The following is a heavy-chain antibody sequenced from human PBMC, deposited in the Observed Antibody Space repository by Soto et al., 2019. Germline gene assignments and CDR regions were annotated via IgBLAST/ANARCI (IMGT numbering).Heavy chain of an antibody. CDR3: ARHQVWGSPHRLTPNDY. CDR1: GYSFTSYW. D-gene: IGHD3-16*01. Sequence: PGESLKISCKGSGYSFTSYWISWVRQMPGKGLEWMGRIDPSDSYTNYSPSFQGHVTISADKSISTAYLQWSSLKASDTAMYYCARHQVWGSPHRLTPNDYWGQGTLVTVSS. J-gene: IGHJ4*02. V-gene: IGHV5-10-1*01. CDR2: IDPSDSYT.